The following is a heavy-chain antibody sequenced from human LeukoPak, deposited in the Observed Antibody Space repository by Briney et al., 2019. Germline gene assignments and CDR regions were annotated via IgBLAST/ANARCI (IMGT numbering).Heavy chain of an antibody. CDR1: GFTFSSYS. CDR3: ARGGGGYCSSTSCPTLDY. V-gene: IGHV3-48*01. D-gene: IGHD2-2*01. Sequence: PGGSLRLSCAASGFTFSSYSLNWVRQAPGKGLEWVSYISSSSSTIYYADSVKGRFTISRDNAKNSLYLQMNSLRAEDTAVYYCARGGGGYCSSTSCPTLDYWGQGTLVTVSS. CDR2: ISSSSSTI. J-gene: IGHJ4*02.